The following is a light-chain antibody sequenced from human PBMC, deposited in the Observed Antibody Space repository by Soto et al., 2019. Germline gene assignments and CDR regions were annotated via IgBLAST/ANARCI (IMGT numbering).Light chain of an antibody. CDR1: QRVSNN. V-gene: IGKV3-15*01. Sequence: EIVLTQSPGTLSLSPGERATLSCRASQRVSNNYLAWYQQKPGQAPRLLIYGASTRATGIPARFSGSGSGTEFTLTIRSLQPDDFATYYCQHYNAFPWPFGQGTKVDI. CDR2: GAS. CDR3: QHYNAFPWP. J-gene: IGKJ1*01.